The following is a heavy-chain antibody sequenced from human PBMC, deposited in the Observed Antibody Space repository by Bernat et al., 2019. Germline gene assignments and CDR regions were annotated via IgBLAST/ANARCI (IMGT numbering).Heavy chain of an antibody. D-gene: IGHD3-16*01. V-gene: IGHV3-7*01. Sequence: EVQLVESGGGLVQPGGCLRLSCAASGFTFNSYWMTWVRQAPGKGLEWVANINEGGSATYYVDSVRGRFTISRDNDRNSLYLQMNSLRAEDTAVYYCARGMIGGPSTKNWGQGTLVTVSS. CDR1: GFTFNSYW. J-gene: IGHJ4*02. CDR2: INEGGSAT. CDR3: ARGMIGGPSTKN.